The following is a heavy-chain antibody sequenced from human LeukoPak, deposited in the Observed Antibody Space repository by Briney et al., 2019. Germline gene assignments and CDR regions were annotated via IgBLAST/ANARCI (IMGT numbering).Heavy chain of an antibody. CDR2: IYYSGNT. Sequence: PSETLSLTCTVSGGSISSSSYYWGWSRQPPGKGLGWIGSIYYSGNTYYNASLKSRVSISVDTSKNQFSLRLTSVTAADTAVYYCARQTGSGLFILPGGQGKLVTVSS. CDR1: GGSISSSSYY. CDR3: ARQTGSGLFILP. J-gene: IGHJ4*02. V-gene: IGHV4-39*01. D-gene: IGHD3-10*01.